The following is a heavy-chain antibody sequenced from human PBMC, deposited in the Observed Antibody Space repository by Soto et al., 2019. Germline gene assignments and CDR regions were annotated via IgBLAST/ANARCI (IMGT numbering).Heavy chain of an antibody. CDR1: GFTFSTCA. V-gene: IGHV3-23*01. CDR2: ISASGVSS. Sequence: GGSLRLSCAASGFTFSTCAMNWVRQAPGKGLEWVSGISASGVSSYYADSVKGRFTISRDNSKNTLHLQMNSLRAEDTAVYYCAKQGNGYNTDYWGQGTLVTVSS. D-gene: IGHD5-12*01. J-gene: IGHJ4*02. CDR3: AKQGNGYNTDY.